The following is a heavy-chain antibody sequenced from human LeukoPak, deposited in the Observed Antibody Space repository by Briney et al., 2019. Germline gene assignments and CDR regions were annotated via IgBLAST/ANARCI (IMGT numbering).Heavy chain of an antibody. V-gene: IGHV3-33*01. CDR1: GFTFSSYH. D-gene: IGHD1-14*01. J-gene: IGHJ4*02. CDR2: IWYDGTNK. CDR3: ARGHPGKFDY. Sequence: GGSLRLSCAASGFTFSSYHMHWVRQAPGKGLEWVAVIWYDGTNKYYADSVKGRFTISRDTSENTLFLQMDSLRAEDTAVYYCARGHPGKFDYWGQGTLVTVSS.